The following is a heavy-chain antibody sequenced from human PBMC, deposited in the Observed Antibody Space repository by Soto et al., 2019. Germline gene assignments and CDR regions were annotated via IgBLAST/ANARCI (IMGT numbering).Heavy chain of an antibody. CDR1: GFTFSSYG. CDR2: ISYDARNT. V-gene: IGHV3-30*03. Sequence: QVQLVESGGGVVQPGRSLRLSCAASGFTFSSYGMHWVRQAPGKGLEWVAVISYDARNTYYADSVKGRFTISRDNSKNALYLQMNSLRPEDMAVYYCARPGSGYDVLTGQYFYYFHAVDVWGQGTTVTVSS. J-gene: IGHJ6*02. D-gene: IGHD3-9*01. CDR3: ARPGSGYDVLTGQYFYYFHAVDV.